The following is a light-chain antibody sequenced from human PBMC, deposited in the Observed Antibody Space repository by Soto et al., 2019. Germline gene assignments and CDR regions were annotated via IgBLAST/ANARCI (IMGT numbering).Light chain of an antibody. Sequence: DIQMTQSPSTLSASVGDRVTITCRASQSISSGLAWYQQKPGKAPKLLIYKASSLESGVPSRFSGSGSGTKFTLTISSLQPDDFATYYCQQYNSYSPWTFGQGTKVEIK. J-gene: IGKJ1*01. CDR3: QQYNSYSPWT. V-gene: IGKV1-5*03. CDR1: QSISSG. CDR2: KAS.